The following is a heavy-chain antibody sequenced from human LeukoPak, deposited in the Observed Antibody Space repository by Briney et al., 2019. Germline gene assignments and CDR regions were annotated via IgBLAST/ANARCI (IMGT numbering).Heavy chain of an antibody. V-gene: IGHV4-34*01. D-gene: IGHD2-15*01. CDR2: IDHRGIS. CDR3: ASRSLTLAAARCFDD. Sequence: SETLSLTCAVHGESFSAYFWSWIRQVPARGLEWIGEIDHRGISNYNPSLKSRATILVDTSNNRFSLSLAAATAADTATYCCASRSLTLAAARCFDDWGQGTMVSDSS. CDR1: GESFSAYF. J-gene: IGHJ4*03.